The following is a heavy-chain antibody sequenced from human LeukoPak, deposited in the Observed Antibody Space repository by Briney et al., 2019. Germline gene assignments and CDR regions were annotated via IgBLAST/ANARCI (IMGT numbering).Heavy chain of an antibody. D-gene: IGHD3-10*01. V-gene: IGHV3-21*01. CDR2: ISSSSSYI. Sequence: GGSLRLSCAASGFTFSSYSMNWVRQAPGKGLEWVSSISSSSSYIYYADSVKGRFTISRDNAKNSLYLQMNSLRAEDTAVYYCAREELLWFGELLNYYYYYMDVWGKGTTVTVSS. J-gene: IGHJ6*03. CDR1: GFTFSSYS. CDR3: AREELLWFGELLNYYYYYMDV.